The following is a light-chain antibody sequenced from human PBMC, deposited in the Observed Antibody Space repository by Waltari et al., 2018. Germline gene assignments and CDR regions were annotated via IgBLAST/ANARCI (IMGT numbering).Light chain of an antibody. J-gene: IGKJ2*01. V-gene: IGKV3-20*01. CDR1: QILNNNY. CDR2: GAS. Sequence: DTVLTQSPGPLSLSTGESVSLSCRASQILNNNYLSWYQQKPGQAPALLIHGASRRATGVPERFSGSGSGTDFTLIIIRLEVEDSAVYYCQHYGSSPYTCGRGTKLEIK. CDR3: QHYGSSPYT.